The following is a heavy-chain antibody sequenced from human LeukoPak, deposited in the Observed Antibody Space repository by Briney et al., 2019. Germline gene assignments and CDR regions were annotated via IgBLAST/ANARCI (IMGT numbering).Heavy chain of an antibody. J-gene: IGHJ6*02. Sequence: GGSLRLSCAASGFTFDDYAMHWVRQAPGKGLEWVSGISWNSGSIGYADSVKGRFTISRDNAKNSLYLQMNSLRAEDTAVYYCARLQLSYYYYGMDVWGQGTTVTVSS. V-gene: IGHV3-9*01. CDR1: GFTFDDYA. CDR2: ISWNSGSI. D-gene: IGHD5-18*01. CDR3: ARLQLSYYYYGMDV.